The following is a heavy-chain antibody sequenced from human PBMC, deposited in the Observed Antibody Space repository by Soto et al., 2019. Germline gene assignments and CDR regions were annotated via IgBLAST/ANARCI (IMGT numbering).Heavy chain of an antibody. CDR3: ARRGKSDAFDI. J-gene: IGHJ3*02. Sequence: SETLSLTCTVSGGSISSSSYYWGWIRQPPGKGLEWIGSIYYSGSTYYNPSLKSRVTISVDTSKNQFSLKLSSVTAADTAVYYCARRGKSDAFDIWGQGTMVTVSS. CDR2: IYYSGST. D-gene: IGHD1-26*01. V-gene: IGHV4-39*01. CDR1: GGSISSSSYY.